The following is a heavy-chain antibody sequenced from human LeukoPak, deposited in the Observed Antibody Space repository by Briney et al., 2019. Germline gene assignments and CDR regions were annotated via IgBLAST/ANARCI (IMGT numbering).Heavy chain of an antibody. CDR1: GGSISSSSYY. CDR3: ARDQEIAVAHFDY. J-gene: IGHJ4*02. CDR2: IYYSGST. V-gene: IGHV4-39*07. D-gene: IGHD6-19*01. Sequence: SETLSLTCTVSGGSISSSSYYWGWIRQPPGKGLEWIGSIYYSGSTYYNPSLKSRVTISVDTSKNQFSLKLSSVTAADTAVYYCARDQEIAVAHFDYWGQGTLVTVSS.